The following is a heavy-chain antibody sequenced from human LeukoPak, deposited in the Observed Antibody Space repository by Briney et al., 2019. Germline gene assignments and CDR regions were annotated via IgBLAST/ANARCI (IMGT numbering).Heavy chain of an antibody. Sequence: PGGPLRLSCAASGFTVSSNYMSWVRRAPGKGLEWVSVIYSGGSTYYADSVKGRFTISRDNSKNTLYLQMNSLRAEDTAVYYCSSDYYDSSGYYLAAFDIWGQGTMVTVSS. V-gene: IGHV3-53*01. D-gene: IGHD3-22*01. CDR1: GFTVSSNY. CDR2: IYSGGST. CDR3: SSDYYDSSGYYLAAFDI. J-gene: IGHJ3*02.